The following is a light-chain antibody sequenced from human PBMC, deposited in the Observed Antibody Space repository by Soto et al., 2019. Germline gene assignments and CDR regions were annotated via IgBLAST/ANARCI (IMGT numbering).Light chain of an antibody. CDR2: LAS. CDR3: QQYYSTPLT. J-gene: IGKJ4*01. CDR1: QSVLYSSNNKNY. Sequence: DIVMTQSPDSLAVSLGERATINCKSSQSVLYSSNNKNYLAWYQQKPGQPPKLLIYLASTRESGVPDRFSGSGSGTDFPLNISCLQAADVAVYYCQQYYSTPLTFGGGTKVEIK. V-gene: IGKV4-1*01.